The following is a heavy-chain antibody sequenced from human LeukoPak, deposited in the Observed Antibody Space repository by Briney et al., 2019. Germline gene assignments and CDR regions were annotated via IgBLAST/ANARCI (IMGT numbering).Heavy chain of an antibody. CDR3: AREGGGSNYHDAFDI. CDR2: ISSSSSAV. Sequence: GGSLRLSCAASGFSLSGYWMSWVRQAPGKGLEWVSYISSSSSAVHYADSVKGRFTISRDNAKNSLSLQMNSLRAEDTAIYYCAREGGGSNYHDAFDIWGQGTMVTVSS. CDR1: GFSLSGYW. V-gene: IGHV3-48*04. J-gene: IGHJ3*02. D-gene: IGHD5-24*01.